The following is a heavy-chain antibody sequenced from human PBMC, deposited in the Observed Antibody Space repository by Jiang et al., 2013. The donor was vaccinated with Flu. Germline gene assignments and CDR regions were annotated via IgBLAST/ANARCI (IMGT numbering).Heavy chain of an antibody. J-gene: IGHJ4*02. CDR1: GGTFSSYT. D-gene: IGHD1-26*01. Sequence: AEVKKPGSSVKVSCKASGGTFSSYTISWVRQAPGQGLEWMGRIIPILGIANYAQKFQGRVTITADKSTSTAYMELSSLRSEDTAVYYCARDTVKWELLLDYWGQGTLVTVSS. CDR3: ARDTVKWELLLDY. V-gene: IGHV1-69*04. CDR2: IIPILGIA.